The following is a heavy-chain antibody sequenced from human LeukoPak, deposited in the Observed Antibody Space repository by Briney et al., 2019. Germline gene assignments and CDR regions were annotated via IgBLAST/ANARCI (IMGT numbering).Heavy chain of an antibody. D-gene: IGHD2-2*01. CDR1: GGTFSSYA. J-gene: IGHJ6*02. Sequence: SVKVSCKASGGTFSSYAISWVRQAPGQGLEWTGGIIPIFGTANYAQKFQGRVTITADESTSTAHMELSSLRSEDTAVYYCARVPGYCSSTSCGGWDYYGMDVWGQGTTVTVSS. V-gene: IGHV1-69*13. CDR2: IIPIFGTA. CDR3: ARVPGYCSSTSCGGWDYYGMDV.